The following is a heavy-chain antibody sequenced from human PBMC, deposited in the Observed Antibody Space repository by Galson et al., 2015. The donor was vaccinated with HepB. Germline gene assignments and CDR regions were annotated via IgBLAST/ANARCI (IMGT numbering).Heavy chain of an antibody. CDR3: ARDRGGDLAEGIFDWLFDY. CDR1: GFTFSSYA. J-gene: IGHJ4*02. Sequence: SLRLSCAASGFTFSSYAMHWVRQAPGKGLEWVAVISYDGSNKYYADSVKGRFTISRDNSKNTLYLQMNSLRAEDTAVYYCARDRGGDLAEGIFDWLFDYWGQGTLVTVSS. D-gene: IGHD3-9*01. V-gene: IGHV3-30*04. CDR2: ISYDGSNK.